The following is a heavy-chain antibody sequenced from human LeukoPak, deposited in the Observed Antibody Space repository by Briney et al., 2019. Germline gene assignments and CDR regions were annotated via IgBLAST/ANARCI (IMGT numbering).Heavy chain of an antibody. CDR1: GGSISSGGYS. J-gene: IGHJ5*02. D-gene: IGHD2-2*01. V-gene: IGHV4-31*03. Sequence: PSQTLSLTCTVSGGSISSGGYSWSWIRQHPGKGLEWIGYIYYSGSTYYNPSLKSRVTISVDTSKNQFSLKLSSVTAADTAVYYCARAGDIVVVPANNWFDPWGQGTLVTVSS. CDR2: IYYSGST. CDR3: ARAGDIVVVPANNWFDP.